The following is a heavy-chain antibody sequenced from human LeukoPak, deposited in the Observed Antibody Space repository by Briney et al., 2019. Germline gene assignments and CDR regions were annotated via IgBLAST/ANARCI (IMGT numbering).Heavy chain of an antibody. CDR1: GFTFSSYG. CDR3: AKDRALVATSHFDY. J-gene: IGHJ4*02. V-gene: IGHV3-30*18. Sequence: GGSLRLSCAASGFTFSSYGMHWVRQAPGKGLEWVAVISYDGSNKYYADSVKGRFTISRDNAKNSLYLQMNSLRAEDTALYYCAKDRALVATSHFDYWGQGTLVTVSS. D-gene: IGHD5-12*01. CDR2: ISYDGSNK.